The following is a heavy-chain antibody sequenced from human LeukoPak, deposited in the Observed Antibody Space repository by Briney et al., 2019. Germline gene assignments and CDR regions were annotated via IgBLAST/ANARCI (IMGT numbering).Heavy chain of an antibody. D-gene: IGHD1-26*01. CDR1: GFTFSSYG. CDR3: AKDASGRGGSRAPHFDY. CDR2: ISGSGGST. V-gene: IGHV3-23*01. Sequence: QTGGSLRLSCAASGFTFSSYGMSWVRQAPGKGLEWVSAISGSGGSTYYADSVKGRFTISRDNSKNTLYLQMNSLRAEDTAVYYCAKDASGRGGSRAPHFDYWGQGTLVTVSS. J-gene: IGHJ4*02.